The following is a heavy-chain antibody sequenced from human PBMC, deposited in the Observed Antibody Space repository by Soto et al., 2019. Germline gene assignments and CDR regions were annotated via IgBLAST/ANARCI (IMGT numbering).Heavy chain of an antibody. V-gene: IGHV1-2*02. J-gene: IGHJ5*02. Sequence: ASVKVSCKASGYTFTGYYMHWVRQAPGQGLEWMGWINPNSGGTNYAQKFQGRVTMTRDTSISTAYMELSRLRSDDTAVYYCARDLRGYSGYSGFDPWGQGTLVTVSS. CDR2: INPNSGGT. CDR3: ARDLRGYSGYSGFDP. CDR1: GYTFTGYY. D-gene: IGHD5-12*01.